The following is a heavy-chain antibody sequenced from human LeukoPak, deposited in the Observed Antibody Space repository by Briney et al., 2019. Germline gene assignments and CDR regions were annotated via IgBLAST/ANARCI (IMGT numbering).Heavy chain of an antibody. J-gene: IGHJ4*02. V-gene: IGHV1-69*04. CDR2: IIPILGIA. CDR1: GGTFSSYA. Sequence: GSSVKVSCKASGGTFSSYAISWVRQAPGQGLEWMGRIIPILGIANYAQKFQGRVTITTDESTSTAYMELSSLRSEDTAVYYCARVYYYDSSGYSAYYFDYWGQGTLVTVSS. CDR3: ARVYYYDSSGYSAYYFDY. D-gene: IGHD3-22*01.